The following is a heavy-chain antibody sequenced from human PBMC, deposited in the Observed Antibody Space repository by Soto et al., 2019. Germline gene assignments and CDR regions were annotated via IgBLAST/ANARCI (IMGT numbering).Heavy chain of an antibody. J-gene: IGHJ1*01. CDR1: GYTFTSYG. V-gene: IGHV1-18*01. CDR2: ISAYNGNT. Sequence: QVQLVQSGADVKKPGASVKVSCKASGYTFTSYGISWVRQAPGQGLEWMGWISAYNGNTNSAQKLQGRVTMTPDTATSTAYMELVSLRSDDTAVYYCARDGLVSSFPSGSFQHWGQGTLVTVSS. CDR3: ARDGLVSSFPSGSFQH. D-gene: IGHD6-13*01.